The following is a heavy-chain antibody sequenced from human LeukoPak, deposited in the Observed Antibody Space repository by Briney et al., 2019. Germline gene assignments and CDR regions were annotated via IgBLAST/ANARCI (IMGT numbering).Heavy chain of an antibody. D-gene: IGHD2-8*02. CDR1: GFTLSSYD. V-gene: IGHV3-23*01. Sequence: GGSLRLSCAASGFTLSSYDMTWVRQAPGKGLEWVSTISGSGGSTYYADSVKGRFTISRDNSKNTLYLQMNSLRAEDTAVYYCAKDLWCDYWGQGTLVTVSS. CDR2: ISGSGGST. CDR3: AKDLWCDY. J-gene: IGHJ4*02.